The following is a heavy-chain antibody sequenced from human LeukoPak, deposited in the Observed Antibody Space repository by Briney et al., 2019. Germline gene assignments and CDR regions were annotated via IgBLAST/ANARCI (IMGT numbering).Heavy chain of an antibody. CDR1: GGSFSGYY. J-gene: IGHJ2*01. CDR3: ARHITIFGVVITNWCFDL. Sequence: SETLSLTCAVYGGSFSGYYWSWIRQPPGKGLEWIGEINHSGSTNYNPSLKSRVTISVDTSKNQFSLKLSSVTAADTAVYYCARHITIFGVVITNWCFDLWGRGTLVTVSS. V-gene: IGHV4-34*01. D-gene: IGHD3-3*01. CDR2: INHSGST.